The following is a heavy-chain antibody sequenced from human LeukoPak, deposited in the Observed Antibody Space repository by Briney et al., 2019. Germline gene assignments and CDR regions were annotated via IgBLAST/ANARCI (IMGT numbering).Heavy chain of an antibody. CDR3: ASSQRITIFGVVNTAFNY. Sequence: PSGTLSLTCTVSGGSISSYYWSWIRQPPGKGLEWIGYIYYSGSTNYNPSLKSRVTISVDTSKNQFSLKLSSVTAADTAVYYCASSQRITIFGVVNTAFNYWGQGTLVTVSS. J-gene: IGHJ4*02. D-gene: IGHD3-3*01. CDR1: GGSISSYY. CDR2: IYYSGST. V-gene: IGHV4-59*01.